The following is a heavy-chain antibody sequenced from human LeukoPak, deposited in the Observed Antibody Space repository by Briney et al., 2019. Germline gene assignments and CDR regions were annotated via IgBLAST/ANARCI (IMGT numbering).Heavy chain of an antibody. CDR3: AGGTGELSE. J-gene: IGHJ4*02. D-gene: IGHD1-7*01. CDR1: GASISSYY. Sequence: SETLSLTCAVSGASISSYYWSWIRQPAGKGLEWIGRIYTSGSSHSIPSLESRVTISADKSKNQVSLKLSSVTAADTAVYYCAGGTGELSEWGQGALVTVSS. V-gene: IGHV4-59*10. CDR2: IYTSGSS.